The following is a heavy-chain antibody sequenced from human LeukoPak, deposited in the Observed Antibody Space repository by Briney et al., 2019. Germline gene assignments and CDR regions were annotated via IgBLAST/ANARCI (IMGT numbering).Heavy chain of an antibody. V-gene: IGHV3-7*01. J-gene: IGHJ4*02. CDR3: ARDYRGYRAPYYFDH. CDR1: GFTFSSYW. D-gene: IGHD2-15*01. CDR2: IKQDGSEK. Sequence: GGSLRLSCAASGFTFSSYWMSWVRQAPGKGLEWVANIKQDGSEKYYVDSVKGRLTISRDNAKNSLYLQMNSLRAEDTAVYYCARDYRGYRAPYYFDHWGQGTLVTVSS.